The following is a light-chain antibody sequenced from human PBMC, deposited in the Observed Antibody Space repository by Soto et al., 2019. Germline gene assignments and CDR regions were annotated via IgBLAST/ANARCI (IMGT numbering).Light chain of an antibody. J-gene: IGKJ5*01. CDR1: QPVGSY. CDR2: AAA. Sequence: DIQMTQSPSSLSASVGDRVTITCRASQPVGSYLSWYQVKPGRPPKLLIYAAASLQTGAPSRISGAIVGTDFTLTISSLQAEDAAIYYCQQCLTPPYTFGQGTRLEIK. CDR3: QQCLTPPYT. V-gene: IGKV1-39*01.